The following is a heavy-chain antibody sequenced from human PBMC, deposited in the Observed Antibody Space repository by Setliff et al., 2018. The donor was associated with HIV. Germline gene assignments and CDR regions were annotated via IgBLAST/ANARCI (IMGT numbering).Heavy chain of an antibody. J-gene: IGHJ4*02. CDR1: GFIFSVHD. CDR2: MKRKDVGDTT. Sequence: GGSLRLSCAASGFIFSVHDMDWVRQAPGKGLEWVGRMKRKDVGDTTEYAASVKGRFTVSRDDSKNSLYLQMTSLKTEDTAVYYCVRDSGYYSFDFWGQGTLVTVSS. D-gene: IGHD5-12*01. CDR3: VRDSGYYSFDF. V-gene: IGHV3-72*01.